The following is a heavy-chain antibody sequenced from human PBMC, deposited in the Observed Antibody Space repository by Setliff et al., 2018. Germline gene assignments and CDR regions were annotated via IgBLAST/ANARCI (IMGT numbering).Heavy chain of an antibody. CDR3: ATVPITKVYFYMDV. V-gene: IGHV4-4*08. D-gene: IGHD3-10*01. CDR1: GGSINNYY. J-gene: IGHJ6*03. CDR2: IDTSGST. Sequence: KTSETLSLTCTVSGGSINNYYWSWIRQSPGKGLEWIGYIDTSGSTDYNPSLKSRVTISVDTSKNQLSLKLSTVTAADTAVYYCATVPITKVYFYMDVWGKGTTVTVSS.